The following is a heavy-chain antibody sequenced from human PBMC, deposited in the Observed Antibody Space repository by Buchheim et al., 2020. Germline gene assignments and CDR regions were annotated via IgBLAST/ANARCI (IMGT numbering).Heavy chain of an antibody. CDR3: ASIPGAGIAARLSYYYYGMDV. CDR2: IKEDGSET. J-gene: IGHJ6*02. V-gene: IGHV3-7*01. CDR1: GFTFSNSW. D-gene: IGHD6-6*01. Sequence: EVQLVQSGGDLVQPGGSLRLSCAASGFTFSNSWMNWVRQAPGKGLEWAASIKEDGSETYYVDSVKGRFTISRDNSKNTLYLQMNSLRAEDTAVYYCASIPGAGIAARLSYYYYGMDVWGQGTT.